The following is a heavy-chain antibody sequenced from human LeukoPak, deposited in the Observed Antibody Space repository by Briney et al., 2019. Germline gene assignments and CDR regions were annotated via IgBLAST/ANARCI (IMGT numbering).Heavy chain of an antibody. D-gene: IGHD4-17*01. J-gene: IGHJ3*02. CDR3: AKDKTTVTPRGLDI. CDR2: IWYDGSNK. CDR1: GFTFSSYG. Sequence: GSLRLSCAASGFTFSSYGMHWVRQAPGKGLEWVAVIWYDGSNKYYADSVKGRFTISRDNSKNTLYLQMNSLRAKDTAVYYCAKDKTTVTPRGLDIWGQGTMVTVSS. V-gene: IGHV3-33*06.